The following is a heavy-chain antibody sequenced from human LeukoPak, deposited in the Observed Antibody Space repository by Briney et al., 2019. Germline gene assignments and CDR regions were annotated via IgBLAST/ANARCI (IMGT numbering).Heavy chain of an antibody. CDR2: IEHRGNT. CDR3: ARGRGVAARRGFDF. Sequence: SETLSLTCVVNGESFSNHYWTWIRQSPGKGLEWIGEIEHRGNTSYNPSLKSRVTISVDTSKNEFSLKLKSMTGADTAEFYCARGRGVAARRGFDFWGQGTLVTVSS. CDR1: GESFSNHY. J-gene: IGHJ4*02. V-gene: IGHV4-34*01. D-gene: IGHD6-6*01.